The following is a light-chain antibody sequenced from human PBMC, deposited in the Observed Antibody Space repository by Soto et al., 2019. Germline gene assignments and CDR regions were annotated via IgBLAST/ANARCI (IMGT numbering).Light chain of an antibody. V-gene: IGLV2-14*03. J-gene: IGLJ1*01. CDR3: SSKRTSSPV. Sequence: QSALTQPASVSGSPGQSITISCTGTSSDVGRYNYVSWYQQHPGKAPKLMIYDVSNRPSGVSNRFSGSKSGNTASLTISGLQAEDEADYYCSSKRTSSPVFGTGTKLTVL. CDR2: DVS. CDR1: SSDVGRYNY.